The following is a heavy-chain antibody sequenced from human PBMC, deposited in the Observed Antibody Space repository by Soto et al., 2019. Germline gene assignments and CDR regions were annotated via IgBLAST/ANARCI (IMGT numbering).Heavy chain of an antibody. Sequence: QVQLVESGGGVVQPGRSLRLSCAASGFTFSSYAMHWVRQAPGKGLDWVAVISYHGNNEYYADSVKGRFTISRDNSKNTLYLQMNSLRAEDTAVYYCARGGCSSTSCYHWFDPWGQGTLVTVSS. CDR2: ISYHGNNE. V-gene: IGHV3-30-3*01. CDR3: ARGGCSSTSCYHWFDP. CDR1: GFTFSSYA. J-gene: IGHJ5*02. D-gene: IGHD2-2*01.